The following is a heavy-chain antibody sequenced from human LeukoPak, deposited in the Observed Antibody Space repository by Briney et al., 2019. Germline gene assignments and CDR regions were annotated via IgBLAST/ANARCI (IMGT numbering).Heavy chain of an antibody. CDR2: IITYNGNT. D-gene: IGHD3-16*01. Sequence: ASVKVSCKASGYTFTSYGISWVRQAPGQGLEWMGYIITYNGNTNYAQKLQGRVTMTTDTSTSTAYMELRSLRSDDTAVYYCARDTRRSRARWENLGIDPWGQGTLVTVSS. CDR3: ARDTRRSRARWENLGIDP. V-gene: IGHV1-18*01. CDR1: GYTFTSYG. J-gene: IGHJ5*02.